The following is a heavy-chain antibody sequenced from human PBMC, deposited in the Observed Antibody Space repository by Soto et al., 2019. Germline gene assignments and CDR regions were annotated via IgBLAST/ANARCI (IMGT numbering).Heavy chain of an antibody. CDR3: GKFIDFVVLPAGILDY. V-gene: IGHV3-23*01. CDR1: GFTFSSYG. D-gene: IGHD2-8*01. J-gene: IGHJ4*02. Sequence: GGSLRLSCAASGFTFSSYGISWIRLSPGKGLEWVSVISGGGDTTYYTPSVKGRFTISRDDFRNTLYLQMNSLRTEDTAIYYCGKFIDFVVLPAGILDYWGPGTLVTVSS. CDR2: ISGGGDTT.